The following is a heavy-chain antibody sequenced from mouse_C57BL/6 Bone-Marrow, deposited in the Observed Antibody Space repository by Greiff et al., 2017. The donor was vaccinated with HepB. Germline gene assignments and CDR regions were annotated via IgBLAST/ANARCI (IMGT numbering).Heavy chain of an antibody. CDR3: TRIYYDYDENWFAY. J-gene: IGHJ3*01. Sequence: EVMLVESGAELVRPGASVKLSCTASGFNIKDDYMHWVKQRPEQGLEWIGWIDPENGDTEYASKFQGKATITADTSSNTAYLQLSSLTSEDTAVYYCTRIYYDYDENWFAYWGQGTLVTVSA. CDR1: GFNIKDDY. CDR2: IDPENGDT. D-gene: IGHD2-4*01. V-gene: IGHV14-4*01.